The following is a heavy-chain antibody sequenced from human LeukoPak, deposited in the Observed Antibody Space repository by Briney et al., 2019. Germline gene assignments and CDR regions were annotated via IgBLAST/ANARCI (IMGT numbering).Heavy chain of an antibody. V-gene: IGHV1-69*13. D-gene: IGHD1-14*01. CDR2: IIPIFGTA. CDR3: ARGGITPHVAHY. CDR1: GGTFSSYA. Sequence: EASVKVSCKASGGTFSSYAISWVRQAPGQGLEWMGGIIPIFGTANYAQKFQGRVTITADESTSTAYMELSSLRSEDTAVYYCARGGITPHVAHYWGQGTLVTVSS. J-gene: IGHJ4*02.